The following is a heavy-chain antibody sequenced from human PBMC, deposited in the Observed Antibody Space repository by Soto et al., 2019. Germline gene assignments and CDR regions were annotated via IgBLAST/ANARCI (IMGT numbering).Heavy chain of an antibody. CDR3: ARKKKQYCSSTSCYGGPNRYYYGMDV. J-gene: IGHJ6*02. Sequence: ASVKVSCKASGYTFTSYYMHWVRQAPGQGLEWMGIINPSGGSTSYAQKFQGRVTMTRDTSTSTVYMELSSLRSEDTAVYYCARKKKQYCSSTSCYGGPNRYYYGMDVWGQGTTVTVSS. CDR1: GYTFTSYY. CDR2: INPSGGST. D-gene: IGHD2-2*01. V-gene: IGHV1-46*01.